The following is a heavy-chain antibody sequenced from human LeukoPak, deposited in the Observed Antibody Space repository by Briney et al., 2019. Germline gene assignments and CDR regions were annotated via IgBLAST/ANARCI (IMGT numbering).Heavy chain of an antibody. Sequence: NTSETLSLTCTVSGGSISSSSYYWGWIRQPPGKGLEWIGSIYYSGSTYYNPSLKSRVTISVDTSKNQFSLKLSSVTAADTAVYYCATFSITMIVVDYWGQGTLVTVSS. CDR3: ATFSITMIVVDY. V-gene: IGHV4-39*01. CDR2: IYYSGST. J-gene: IGHJ4*02. CDR1: GGSISSSSYY. D-gene: IGHD3-22*01.